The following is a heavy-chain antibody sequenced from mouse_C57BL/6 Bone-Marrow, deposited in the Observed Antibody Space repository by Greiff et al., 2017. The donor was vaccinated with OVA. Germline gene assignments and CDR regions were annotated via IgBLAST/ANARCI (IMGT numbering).Heavy chain of an antibody. CDR3: ARDLYDYDLSWYCDV. J-gene: IGHJ1*03. CDR1: GFTFSDFY. D-gene: IGHD2-4*01. V-gene: IGHV7-1*01. Sequence: EVKLMESGGGLVQSGRSLRLSCATSGFTFSDFYMEWVRQAPGKGLEWIAASRNKANDYTTAYSASVKGRVIVSRDTYQSILYLQRNDMRAEDTASDNCARDLYDYDLSWYCDVWGTGTTVTVSS. CDR2: SRNKANDYTT.